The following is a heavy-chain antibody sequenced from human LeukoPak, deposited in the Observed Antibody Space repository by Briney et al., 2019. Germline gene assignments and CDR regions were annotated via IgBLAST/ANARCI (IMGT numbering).Heavy chain of an antibody. J-gene: IGHJ3*02. CDR3: AREANRGYSGNAFDI. Sequence: SETLSLTCAVYGGSFSDYYWSWIRQPPGKGLEWIGEINHSGSTNHSPSLKSRVTISVDTSKNQLSLKLISVTAADTAVYYCAREANRGYSGNAFDIWGQGTMVTVSS. D-gene: IGHD1-26*01. CDR2: INHSGST. V-gene: IGHV4-34*01. CDR1: GGSFSDYY.